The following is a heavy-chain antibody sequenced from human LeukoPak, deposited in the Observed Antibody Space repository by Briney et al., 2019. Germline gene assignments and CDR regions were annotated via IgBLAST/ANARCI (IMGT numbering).Heavy chain of an antibody. J-gene: IGHJ4*02. CDR3: ARASYSSSWYADY. CDR1: GFTFSSYE. V-gene: IGHV3-48*03. Sequence: GGSLRLSCAASGFTFSSYEMNWVRQAPGKGLEWVSYISSSGSTIYYADSVKGRFTISRDNAKNSLYLQMNSLRAEDTAVYYCARASYSSSWYADYWGQGTLITVSS. CDR2: ISSSGSTI. D-gene: IGHD6-13*01.